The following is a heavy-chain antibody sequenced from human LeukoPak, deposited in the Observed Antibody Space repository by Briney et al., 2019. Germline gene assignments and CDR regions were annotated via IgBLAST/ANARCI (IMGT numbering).Heavy chain of an antibody. V-gene: IGHV1-2*02. Sequence: GASVAVSCKASGYTFTGYYMHWVRQAPGQGLEWMGWINPNSGGTNYAQKFQGRVTMTRDTSISTAYMELSRLRSDDTAVYYCARDLLYYYDSSGYGAPIWDYWGQGTLVTVSS. CDR3: ARDLLYYYDSSGYGAPIWDY. CDR1: GYTFTGYY. CDR2: INPNSGGT. D-gene: IGHD3-22*01. J-gene: IGHJ4*02.